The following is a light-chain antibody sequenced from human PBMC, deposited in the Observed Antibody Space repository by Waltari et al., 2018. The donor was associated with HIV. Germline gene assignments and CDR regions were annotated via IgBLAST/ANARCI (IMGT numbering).Light chain of an antibody. V-gene: IGKV1-39*01. CDR2: GAS. Sequence: DIQMTQSPSSLSASVGDRVTITCRASQSINSYLNWYQQKPGKAPKLLIYGASSLQSGVPSRFSGSGSGTDFTLTISSLQPEDFATYYCQQSDSTPVTFGGGTKVEIK. CDR1: QSINSY. J-gene: IGKJ4*01. CDR3: QQSDSTPVT.